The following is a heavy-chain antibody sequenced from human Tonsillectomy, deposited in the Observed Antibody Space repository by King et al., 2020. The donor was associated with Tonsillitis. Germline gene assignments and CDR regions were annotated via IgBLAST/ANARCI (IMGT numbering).Heavy chain of an antibody. J-gene: IGHJ3*02. CDR1: GGSISGYY. Sequence: QLQESGPGLVKPSETLSLTCTVSGGSISGYYWSWIRQPPGQGLEWIGYIYYSGSTNYNPSLKSRVTISVDTSKNQFSLKLSSVTAADTAVYYCARPYSQAARGTFDMWGQGTMVTVSS. D-gene: IGHD2-15*01. CDR3: ARPYSQAARGTFDM. V-gene: IGHV4-59*08. CDR2: IYYSGST.